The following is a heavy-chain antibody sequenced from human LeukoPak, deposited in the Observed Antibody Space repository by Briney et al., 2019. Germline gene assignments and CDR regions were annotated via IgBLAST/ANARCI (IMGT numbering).Heavy chain of an antibody. Sequence: GGSLRLSCAASGFSFYHAWMNWVRQAPGKGLEWVGRIKSKTDGGTTDYAAPVKGRFTISRDDSKNTLYLQMNSLKTEDTAVYYCTATYYYGSGTYWGQGTLVTVSS. CDR2: IKSKTDGGTT. D-gene: IGHD3-10*01. V-gene: IGHV3-15*01. J-gene: IGHJ4*02. CDR3: TATYYYGSGTY. CDR1: GFSFYHAW.